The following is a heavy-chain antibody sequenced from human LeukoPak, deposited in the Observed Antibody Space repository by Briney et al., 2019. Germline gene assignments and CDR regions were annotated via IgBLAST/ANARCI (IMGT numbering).Heavy chain of an antibody. D-gene: IGHD2-21*01. V-gene: IGHV1-3*01. CDR3: ARDDCGDTCYPGGY. CDR2: IKAGNGDT. J-gene: IGHJ4*02. Sequence: GASVKVSCKASGYIFTKYVVHWVRQAPGQRPEWMGWIKAGNGDTKYSQNFQGRLTITRDTSASTVYMEPSSLTSEDTALYYCARDDCGDTCYPGGYWGQGTLVTVSS. CDR1: GYIFTKYV.